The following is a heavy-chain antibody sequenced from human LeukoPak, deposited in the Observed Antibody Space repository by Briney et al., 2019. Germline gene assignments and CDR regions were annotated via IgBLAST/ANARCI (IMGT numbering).Heavy chain of an antibody. V-gene: IGHV3-23*01. D-gene: IGHD3-22*01. CDR3: AKYSHDSSGSYDY. CDR2: ISGSNVST. J-gene: IGHJ4*02. CDR1: GFTFSSHW. Sequence: GGSLRLSGVGSGFTFSSHWMSWVRQAPGKGLEWFSAISGSNVSTYYADSMKGRFTISRDNSKNTLYLQMNSLRAEDTAVYYCAKYSHDSSGSYDYWGQGTLVTVSS.